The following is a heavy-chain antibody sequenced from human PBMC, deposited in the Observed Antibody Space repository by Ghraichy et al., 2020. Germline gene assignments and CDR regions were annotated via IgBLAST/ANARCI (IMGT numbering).Heavy chain of an antibody. CDR3: AKDTMIVLGAFDI. D-gene: IGHD3-22*01. V-gene: IGHV3-9*01. CDR2: ISWNSGSI. Sequence: SLTISCAASEFTFDDYAMHWVRQAPGKGLEWVSGISWNSGSIGYADSVKGRFTISRDNAKNSLYLQMNSLRAEDTALYYCAKDTMIVLGAFDIWGQGTMVTVSS. CDR1: EFTFDDYA. J-gene: IGHJ3*02.